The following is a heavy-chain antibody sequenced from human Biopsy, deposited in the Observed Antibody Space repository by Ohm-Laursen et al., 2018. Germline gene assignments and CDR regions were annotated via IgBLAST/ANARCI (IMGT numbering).Heavy chain of an antibody. CDR1: SASVKPSGYF. J-gene: IGHJ2*01. CDR2: ISYNERT. V-gene: IGHV4-31*03. Sequence: SETLSLTCRVSSASVKPSGYFWAWIRQRPGKGLEWIGYISYNERTHYNPSLTSRLAISFDTSNNRISLQLRSVSVADTAVYYCVREPKTGTAEAWYFDLWGRGSPVTVPS. CDR3: VREPKTGTAEAWYFDL. D-gene: IGHD3-9*01.